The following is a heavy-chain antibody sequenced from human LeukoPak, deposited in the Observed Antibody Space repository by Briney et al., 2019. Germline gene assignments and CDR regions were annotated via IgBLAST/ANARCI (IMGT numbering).Heavy chain of an antibody. CDR3: ARDSSIAAAGMVRTSHWFDP. V-gene: IGHV1-2*02. CDR2: INPNSGGT. CDR1: GYTFTGYY. J-gene: IGHJ5*02. D-gene: IGHD6-13*01. Sequence: ASVKVSCKASGYTFTGYYMHWVRQAPGQGLEWMGWINPNSGGTNYAQKFQGRVTMTRDTSISTAYMELSRLRSDDTAVYYCARDSSIAAAGMVRTSHWFDPWGQGTLVTVSS.